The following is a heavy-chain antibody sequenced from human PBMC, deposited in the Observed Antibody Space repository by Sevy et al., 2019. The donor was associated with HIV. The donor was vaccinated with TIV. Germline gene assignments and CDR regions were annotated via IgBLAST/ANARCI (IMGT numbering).Heavy chain of an antibody. D-gene: IGHD6-13*01. J-gene: IGHJ4*02. V-gene: IGHV3-53*01. Sequence: GGSLRLSCAVSGLTVDSNYMSWVRQAPGKGLEWVSIIYRGGSTYYADSVEGRFTISTENSKNTLDLQMNSLRAEDTAAYYCARGGLDSNWFRSFDYWGQGTLVTVSS. CDR3: ARGGLDSNWFRSFDY. CDR1: GLTVDSNY. CDR2: IYRGGST.